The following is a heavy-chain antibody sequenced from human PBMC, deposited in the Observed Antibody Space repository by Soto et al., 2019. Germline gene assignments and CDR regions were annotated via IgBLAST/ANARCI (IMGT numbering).Heavy chain of an antibody. CDR2: IQYSGNT. CDR3: ARGVSKMSPAYDQRPPYYFDY. Sequence: SETLSLTCTVSGGSISGGSYFWSWIRQHPGKGLEWIGYIQYSGNTYYNPSLKSRVAISVDTSKNQFSLSLRSVTAADTAVFYCARGVSKMSPAYDQRPPYYFDYWGQGTLVTVSS. V-gene: IGHV4-31*03. J-gene: IGHJ4*02. D-gene: IGHD5-12*01. CDR1: GGSISGGSYF.